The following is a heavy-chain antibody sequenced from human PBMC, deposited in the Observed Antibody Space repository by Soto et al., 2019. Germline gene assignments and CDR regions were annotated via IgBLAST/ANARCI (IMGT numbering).Heavy chain of an antibody. V-gene: IGHV3-23*01. D-gene: IGHD2-2*02. J-gene: IGHJ4*02. CDR2: ISGSGGST. CDR3: AKTYPRSCSSTSCYIDY. CDR1: GFTFSSYA. Sequence: QPGWSLRLSCAASGFTFSSYAMSWVRQAPGKGLEWVSAISGSGGSTYYADSVKGRFTISRDNSKNTLHLQMNSLRAEDTAVYYCAKTYPRSCSSTSCYIDYWGQGTRVIVSA.